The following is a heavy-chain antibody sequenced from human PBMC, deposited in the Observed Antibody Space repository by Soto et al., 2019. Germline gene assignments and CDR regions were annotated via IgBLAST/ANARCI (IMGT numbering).Heavy chain of an antibody. CDR3: ANRPDSSGYYEDY. J-gene: IGHJ4*02. D-gene: IGHD3-22*01. V-gene: IGHV1-69*13. CDR2: IIPIFGTA. CDR1: GGTFSSYA. Sequence: SVKVSCKASGGTFSSYAISWVRQAPGQGLEWMGGIIPIFGTANYAQKFQGRGTITADESTSTAYMELSSLRSEDTAVYYCANRPDSSGYYEDYWGQGTLVTVSS.